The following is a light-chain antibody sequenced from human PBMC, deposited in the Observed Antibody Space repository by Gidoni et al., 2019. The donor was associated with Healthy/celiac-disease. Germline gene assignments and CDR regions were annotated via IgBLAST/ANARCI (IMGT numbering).Light chain of an antibody. V-gene: IGLV2-23*03. J-gene: IGLJ1*01. CDR2: EGS. CDR1: SSDVGSSNL. CDR3: CSYAGSSTFAYV. Sequence: QSALTQPASESGSPGQSITISCTGTSSDVGSSNLVSWYQQHPGKAPKLMIYEGSKRPSGVSNRFSGSKSGNTASLTISGLQAEDEADYYCCSYAGSSTFAYVFGTGTKVTVL.